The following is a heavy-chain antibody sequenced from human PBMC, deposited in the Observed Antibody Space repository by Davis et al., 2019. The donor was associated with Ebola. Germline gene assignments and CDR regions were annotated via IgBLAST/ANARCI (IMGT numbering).Heavy chain of an antibody. CDR1: GFTFSSYS. CDR3: AKAPTGTTGTTWFDY. D-gene: IGHD1-1*01. J-gene: IGHJ4*02. CDR2: ISRESSAI. Sequence: GESLKISCAASGFTFSSYSMNWVRQTPGKGLEWLTYISRESSAIHYADSVKGRFTASRDNSKNTLYLQMNSLRAEDTAVYYCAKAPTGTTGTTWFDYWGQGTLVTVSS. V-gene: IGHV3-48*01.